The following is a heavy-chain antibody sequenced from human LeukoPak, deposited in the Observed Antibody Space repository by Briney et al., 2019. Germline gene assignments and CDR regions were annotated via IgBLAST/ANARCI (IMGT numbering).Heavy chain of an antibody. Sequence: PSETLSLTCTVSGVSISRYYWSWIRQPAGKGLEWIGRIYSSGSTTYNPSLKSRVTISVDTSKNQFSLKLSSVTAADTAVYYCARVFGGPVSRRFDPWGQGTLVTVSS. CDR3: ARVFGGPVSRRFDP. CDR2: IYSSGST. V-gene: IGHV4-4*07. J-gene: IGHJ5*02. CDR1: GVSISRYY. D-gene: IGHD4-23*01.